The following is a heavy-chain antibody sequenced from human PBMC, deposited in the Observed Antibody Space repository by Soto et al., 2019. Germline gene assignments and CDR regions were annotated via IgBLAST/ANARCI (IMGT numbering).Heavy chain of an antibody. J-gene: IGHJ4*02. CDR2: IYYSGST. CDR1: GGSISSGDYY. D-gene: IGHD3-22*01. CDR3: ASLGYYDSSGYFYYFDY. V-gene: IGHV4-30-4*01. Sequence: PSETLSLTCTVSGGSISSGDYYWSWIRQPPGKGLEWIGYIYYSGSTYYNPSLKSRVTISVDTSKNQFSLKLSSVTAADTAVYYCASLGYYDSSGYFYYFDYWGQGTLVTVSS.